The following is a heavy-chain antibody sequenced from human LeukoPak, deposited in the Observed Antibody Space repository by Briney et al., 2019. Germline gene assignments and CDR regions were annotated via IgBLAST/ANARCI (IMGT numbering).Heavy chain of an antibody. CDR1: GGSFSGYY. CDR3: ARDVGYCSSTSCYSLFDY. Sequence: SETLSLTCAVYGGSFSGYYWSWIRHPPGKGLEWIGEINHSGSTIYNPSLKSRVTISVDTSKNQSSLKLSSVTAADTAVYYCARDVGYCSSTSCYSLFDYWGQGTLVTVSS. J-gene: IGHJ4*02. CDR2: INHSGST. D-gene: IGHD2-2*03. V-gene: IGHV4-34*01.